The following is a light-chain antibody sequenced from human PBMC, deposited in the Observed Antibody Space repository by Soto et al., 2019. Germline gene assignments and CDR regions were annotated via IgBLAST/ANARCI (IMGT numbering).Light chain of an antibody. J-gene: IGKJ1*01. CDR1: QSVSSY. CDR2: DAS. Sequence: IVLTHSPATLSLSPWERATLSCRASQSVSSYLAWYQQKPGQAPRLLIYDASNRATGIPDRFSGSGSGTDFTLTISRLEPEDFAVYYCQQYGSSGKFGQGTKVDIK. CDR3: QQYGSSGK. V-gene: IGKV3-20*01.